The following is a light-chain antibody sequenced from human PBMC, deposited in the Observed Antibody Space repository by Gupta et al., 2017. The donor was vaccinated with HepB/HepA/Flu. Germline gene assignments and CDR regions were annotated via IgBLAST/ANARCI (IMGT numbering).Light chain of an antibody. CDR3: ETWDSSLSSVV. CDR2: DNN. V-gene: IGLV1-51*01. J-gene: IGLJ3*02. Sequence: QSVLTQPPSMSAAPGQKVTISCSANSSNIGSNFVSWYQQLPGTAPKPLIYDNNERPSGTPDRFAGSKSGTSATLGITGLQTGDEATYYCETWDSSLSSVVFGGGTRLTVL. CDR1: SSNIGSNF.